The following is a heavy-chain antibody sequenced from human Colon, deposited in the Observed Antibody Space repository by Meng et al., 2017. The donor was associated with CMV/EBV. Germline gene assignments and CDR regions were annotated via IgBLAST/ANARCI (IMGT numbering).Heavy chain of an antibody. V-gene: IGHV3-23*01. J-gene: IGHJ4*02. D-gene: IGHD3-3*01. CDR2: ISGTNDIT. CDR1: EFSLSSYA. CDR3: VKLHYDFWSGSYF. Sequence: GGSLRLSCVASEFSLSSYAVHWVRQAPGRGLEWVARISGTNDITYYTESAKGRFTISRDNSKNTLYLQMNSLRAEDTAIYYCVKLHYDFWSGSYFWGQGTLVTVSS.